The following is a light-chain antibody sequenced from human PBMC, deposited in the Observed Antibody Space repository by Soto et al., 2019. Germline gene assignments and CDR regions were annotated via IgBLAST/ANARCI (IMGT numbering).Light chain of an antibody. CDR2: EVT. V-gene: IGLV2-8*01. CDR3: NSYVGSNNYV. Sequence: QSVLTQPPSASGPPGNSFTIPCIGTPINIGRYNYVSWYQHHPGKAPKLIIYEVTKRPSGVPDRFSGSKSGNTASLTVSGLQADDEADYYCNSYVGSNNYVFGTGTKVTVL. CDR1: PINIGRYNY. J-gene: IGLJ1*01.